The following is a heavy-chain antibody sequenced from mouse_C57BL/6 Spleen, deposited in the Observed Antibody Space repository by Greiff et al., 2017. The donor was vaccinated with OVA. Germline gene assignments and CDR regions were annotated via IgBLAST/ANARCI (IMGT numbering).Heavy chain of an antibody. V-gene: IGHV1-64*01. CDR1: GYTFTSYW. Sequence: QVQLKQPGAELVKPGASVKLSCKASGYTFTSYWLHWVKQRPGQGLEWIGMIHPNSGSTNYNKKFKSKATLTVDKSSSTAYMQLSSLTSEDSAVDYCARSSGYPYAMDYWGQGTSVTVSS. D-gene: IGHD3-2*02. CDR3: ARSSGYPYAMDY. J-gene: IGHJ4*01. CDR2: IHPNSGST.